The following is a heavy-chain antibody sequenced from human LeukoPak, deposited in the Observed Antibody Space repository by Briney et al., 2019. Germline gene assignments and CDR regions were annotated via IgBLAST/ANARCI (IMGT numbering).Heavy chain of an antibody. CDR1: GYTFTGYY. CDR2: INPNSDGT. CDR3: ARDLNVYPYYFDF. V-gene: IGHV1-2*02. D-gene: IGHD3-10*02. Sequence: ASVKVSCKASGYTFTGYYIHWVRQAPGQGLEWMGWINPNSDGTNYAQKFQGRVTMTSDTSISTAYMELSRLRSDDTALYYCARDLNVYPYYFDFWGQGTLVTVSS. J-gene: IGHJ4*02.